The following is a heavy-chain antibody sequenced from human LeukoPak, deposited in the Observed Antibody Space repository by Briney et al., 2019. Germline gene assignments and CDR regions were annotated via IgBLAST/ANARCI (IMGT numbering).Heavy chain of an antibody. V-gene: IGHV4-38-2*02. Sequence: PSETLSLTCTVSGYSISSGYYWGWIRQPPGKGLEWIGEINHSGSTNYNPSLKSRVTISVDTSKNQFSLKLSSVTAADTAVYYCASNNWNYGSPNEFDPWGQGTLVTVSS. CDR3: ASNNWNYGSPNEFDP. CDR1: GYSISSGYY. CDR2: INHSGST. J-gene: IGHJ5*02. D-gene: IGHD1-7*01.